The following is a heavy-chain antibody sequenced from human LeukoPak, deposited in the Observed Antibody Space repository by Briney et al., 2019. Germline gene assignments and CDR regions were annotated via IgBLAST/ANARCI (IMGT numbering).Heavy chain of an antibody. V-gene: IGHV3-53*01. CDR1: GFTVSSNY. CDR3: ARVAVERLYHYDTSGYHLDY. D-gene: IGHD3-22*01. J-gene: IGHJ4*02. CDR2: IYSGGTT. Sequence: PGGSLRLSCAASGFTVSSNYMSWVRQAPGKGREWVSVIYSGGTTYYSDSVKGRFTISRDNSKNSLYLKMNSLRAEDTAVYYCARVAVERLYHYDTSGYHLDYWGQGTLVTVSS.